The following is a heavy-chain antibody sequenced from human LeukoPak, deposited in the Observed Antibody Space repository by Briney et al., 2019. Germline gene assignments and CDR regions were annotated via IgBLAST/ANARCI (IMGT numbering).Heavy chain of an antibody. V-gene: IGHV3-73*01. Sequence: GGSLRLSCAASGFTFSGSAMHWVRQASGQGLEWVGRIRGKANSYATAFAASVKGRFTMSRDDSENTAYLQMNSLKSEDTAVYYCSTSGDTSMVMGYWGQGTLVTVSS. CDR2: IRGKANSYAT. D-gene: IGHD5-18*01. CDR1: GFTFSGSA. J-gene: IGHJ4*02. CDR3: STSGDTSMVMGY.